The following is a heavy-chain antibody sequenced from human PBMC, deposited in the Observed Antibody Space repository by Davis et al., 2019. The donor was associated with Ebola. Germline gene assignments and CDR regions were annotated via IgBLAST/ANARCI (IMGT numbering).Heavy chain of an antibody. Sequence: PSETLSLTCTVSGGSISSSSYYWGWIRQPPGKGLEWIGSIYYSGSTYYNPSLKSRVTISVDTSKNQFSLKLSSVTAADTAVYYCVRVVIAEYYDFWSGYYTGWFDPWGQGTLVTVSS. CDR3: VRVVIAEYYDFWSGYYTGWFDP. CDR2: IYYSGST. CDR1: GGSISSSSYY. V-gene: IGHV4-39*07. D-gene: IGHD3-3*01. J-gene: IGHJ5*02.